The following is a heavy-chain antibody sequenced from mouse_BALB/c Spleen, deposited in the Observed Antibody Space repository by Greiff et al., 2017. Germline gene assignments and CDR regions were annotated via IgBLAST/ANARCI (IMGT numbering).Heavy chain of an antibody. CDR3: ARDYYRYDAMDY. CDR1: GYTFTSYW. Sequence: QVQLQQPGAELVKPGASVKLSCKASGYTFTSYWMHWVKQRPGQGLEWIGEINPSNGRTNYNEKFKSKATLTVDKSSSTAYMQLSSLTSEDSAVYYCARDYYRYDAMDYWGQGTSVTVSS. D-gene: IGHD2-14*01. CDR2: INPSNGRT. J-gene: IGHJ4*01. V-gene: IGHV1S81*02.